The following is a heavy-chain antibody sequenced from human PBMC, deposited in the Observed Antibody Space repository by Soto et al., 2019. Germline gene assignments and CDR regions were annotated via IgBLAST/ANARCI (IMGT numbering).Heavy chain of an antibody. Sequence: SETLSLTCAVYGGSFSGYYWSWIRQPPGKGQEWIGEINHSGSTNYNPSLKSRVTISVDTSKNQFSLKLSSVTAADTAVYYCARAFDILTGYYGMDVWGQGTTVTVSS. CDR2: INHSGST. J-gene: IGHJ6*02. D-gene: IGHD3-9*01. CDR3: ARAFDILTGYYGMDV. V-gene: IGHV4-34*01. CDR1: GGSFSGYY.